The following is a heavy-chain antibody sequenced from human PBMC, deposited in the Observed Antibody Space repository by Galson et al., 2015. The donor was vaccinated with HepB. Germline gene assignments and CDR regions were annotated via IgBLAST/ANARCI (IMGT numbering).Heavy chain of an antibody. V-gene: IGHV1-69*02. Sequence: SVKVSCKASGGTFSSYTISWVRQAPGQGLEWMGRIIPILGIANYAQKFQGRVTITADKSTSTAYMELSSLRSEDTAVYYCACDRGNRQLARLYYFDYWGQGTLVTVSS. J-gene: IGHJ4*02. CDR1: GGTFSSYT. CDR3: ACDRGNRQLARLYYFDY. CDR2: IIPILGIA. D-gene: IGHD6-13*01.